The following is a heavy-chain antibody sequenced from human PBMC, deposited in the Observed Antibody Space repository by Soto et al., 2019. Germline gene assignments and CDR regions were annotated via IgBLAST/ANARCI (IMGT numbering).Heavy chain of an antibody. CDR2: IIPMFGTA. J-gene: IGHJ4*02. V-gene: IGHV1-69*12. CDR3: ASGIQLWLRRINNGYSG. D-gene: IGHD5-18*01. Sequence: QVQLVQSGAEVKKPESSVKVSSKAPGGTFSTYAISWVRQAPGQGLEWMGGIIPMFGTANYAQRFQDRVTITADESTNTVYMELSSLRSEDTAVYFCASGIQLWLRRINNGYSGWGQGTLVTVS. CDR1: GGTFSTYA.